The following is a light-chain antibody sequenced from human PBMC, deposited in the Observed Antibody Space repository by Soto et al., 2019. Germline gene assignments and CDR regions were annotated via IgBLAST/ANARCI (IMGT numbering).Light chain of an antibody. Sequence: QSVLTQPASVSGSPGQSITISCTGTSSDVGGYNYVSWYQQHPGKAPKLMIYEVSNRPSGVSNRFSGSKSGNTASLTISGLQAEDEADYYCSSYTSSSFGQVFGGGTKVTVL. V-gene: IGLV2-14*01. J-gene: IGLJ3*02. CDR1: SSDVGGYNY. CDR2: EVS. CDR3: SSYTSSSFGQV.